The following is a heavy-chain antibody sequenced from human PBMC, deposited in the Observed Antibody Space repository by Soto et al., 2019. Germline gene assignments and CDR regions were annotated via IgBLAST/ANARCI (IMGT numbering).Heavy chain of an antibody. CDR2: IDPSDSYT. CDR3: ATGRPSSPGAFDI. D-gene: IGHD6-13*01. V-gene: IGHV5-10-1*01. CDR1: GYSFTSYW. Sequence: PGESLKISCKGSGYSFTSYWISWVRQMPGKGLEWMGRIDPSDSYTNYSPSFQGHVTISADKSISTAYLQWSSLKASDTAMYYCATGRPSSPGAFDIWGQGTMVTVS. J-gene: IGHJ3*02.